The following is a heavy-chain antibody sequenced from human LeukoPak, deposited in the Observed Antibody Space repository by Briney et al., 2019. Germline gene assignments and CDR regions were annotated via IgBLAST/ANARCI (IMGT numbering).Heavy chain of an antibody. V-gene: IGHV1-46*01. Sequence: EASVKVSCKASGYTFTYYYMHWVRQTPGQGLEWMGIINPSSGSTSYAQKFQGRVTMTRDTSTSTVYMDVSSLRSDDTAVYYCATIAASDAGYFQHWGQGTLVTVSS. D-gene: IGHD6-6*01. CDR2: INPSSGST. CDR3: ATIAASDAGYFQH. J-gene: IGHJ1*01. CDR1: GYTFTYYY.